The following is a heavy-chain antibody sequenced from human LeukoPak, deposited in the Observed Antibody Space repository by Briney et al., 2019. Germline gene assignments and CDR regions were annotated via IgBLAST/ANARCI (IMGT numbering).Heavy chain of an antibody. Sequence: GGSLRLSCAASGFTLSRYSMHWVRQAPGKGLEWVSYISSSSSSIYYADSVKGRFTISRDNAKNSLYLQMNSLRAEDTAVYYCAKDTRYIGSYRDYWGQGTLVTVSS. D-gene: IGHD1-26*01. CDR1: GFTLSRYS. CDR3: AKDTRYIGSYRDY. V-gene: IGHV3-48*01. J-gene: IGHJ4*02. CDR2: ISSSSSSI.